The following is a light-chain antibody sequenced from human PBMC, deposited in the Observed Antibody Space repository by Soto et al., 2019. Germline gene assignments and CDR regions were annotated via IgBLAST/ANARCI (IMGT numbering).Light chain of an antibody. V-gene: IGKV1-27*01. J-gene: IGKJ5*01. CDR1: KDISNY. CDR2: SAS. Sequence: DIQMTQSPSSLSASVGDRITITCRASKDISNYLACYQQKPGKVPKLLIYSASTLQSGVPSRFSGSGSGTDFTLTISSLQHEDVATYFCQKYNSALTFGQGTRLEI. CDR3: QKYNSALT.